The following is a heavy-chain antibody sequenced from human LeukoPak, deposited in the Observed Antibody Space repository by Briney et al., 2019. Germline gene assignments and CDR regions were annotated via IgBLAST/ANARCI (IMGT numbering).Heavy chain of an antibody. J-gene: IGHJ4*02. V-gene: IGHV1-2*02. Sequence: GASVKVSCKASGYTFTGYYMHWVRQAPGQGLEWMGWINPNSGGTNYAQKFQGRVTMTRDTSISTAYMELSRLRSDDTAVYYCARGGYCSSTSCYGYSGIDYWGQGTLVTVSS. CDR2: INPNSGGT. D-gene: IGHD2-2*01. CDR1: GYTFTGYY. CDR3: ARGGYCSSTSCYGYSGIDY.